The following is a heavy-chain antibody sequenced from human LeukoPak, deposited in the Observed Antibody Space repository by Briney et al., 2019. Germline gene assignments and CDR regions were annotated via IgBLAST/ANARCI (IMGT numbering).Heavy chain of an antibody. J-gene: IGHJ3*02. V-gene: IGHV3-21*01. CDR1: GFTFSSYS. CDR2: ISSSSSYI. CDR3: ARGGDSAFDI. D-gene: IGHD2-21*02. Sequence: GGSLRLSCAASGFTFSSYSMNWVRQAPGKGLEWVSSISSSSSYIYYADSVKGRLTISRDNAKNSLYLQMNSLRAEDTAVYYCARGGDSAFDIWGQGTMVTVSS.